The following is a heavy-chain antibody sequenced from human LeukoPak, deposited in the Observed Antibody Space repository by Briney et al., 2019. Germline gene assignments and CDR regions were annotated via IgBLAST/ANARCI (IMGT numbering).Heavy chain of an antibody. V-gene: IGHV3-20*04. CDR3: ARGTYDSSGYHFDY. CDR1: GFTFDDYG. CDR2: INWNGGGT. J-gene: IGHJ4*02. Sequence: PGGSLRLSCAASGFTFDDYGMSWVRQAPGKGLEWVSGINWNGGGTGYADSVKGRFTISRDNAKNSLYLQMNSLRAEDTALYYCARGTYDSSGYHFDYWGQGTLVTVSS. D-gene: IGHD3-22*01.